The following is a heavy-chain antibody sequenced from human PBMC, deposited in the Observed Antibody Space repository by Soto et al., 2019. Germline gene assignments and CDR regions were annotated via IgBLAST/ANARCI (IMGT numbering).Heavy chain of an antibody. V-gene: IGHV4-30-4*01. Sequence: QVQLQESGPGLVKPSQTLSLTCTVSVGSISSGDYYWSWIRQPPGKGMEWLGYIYYSGSTYYNPSLNSRVTISVDTSKNPFSLKLSSVTDADTAVYYCARESYYYDSSGYYHLDYWGQGTLVTVAS. J-gene: IGHJ4*02. CDR3: ARESYYYDSSGYYHLDY. CDR1: VGSISSGDYY. CDR2: IYYSGST. D-gene: IGHD3-22*01.